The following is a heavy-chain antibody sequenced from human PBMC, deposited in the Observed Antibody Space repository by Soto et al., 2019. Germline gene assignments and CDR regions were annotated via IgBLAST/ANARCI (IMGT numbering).Heavy chain of an antibody. CDR2: ISGSGGST. CDR3: AKDTRSAYYYDSSGHDGAFQH. D-gene: IGHD3-22*01. CDR1: GFTFSSYA. Sequence: GGSLRLSCAASGFTFSSYAMSLVRQAPGKGLEWGSSISGSGGSTYYADSVKGRFTISRDNSKNTLYLQMKSLRAEDTAVYYCAKDTRSAYYYDSSGHDGAFQHWGKGTLVTVSS. J-gene: IGHJ1*01. V-gene: IGHV3-23*01.